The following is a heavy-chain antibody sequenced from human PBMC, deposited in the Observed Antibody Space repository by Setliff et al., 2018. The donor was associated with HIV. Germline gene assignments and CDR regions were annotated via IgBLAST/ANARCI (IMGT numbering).Heavy chain of an antibody. CDR2: ISYSENI. J-gene: IGHJ4*02. CDR3: AKLRYYDILTGYAFDY. D-gene: IGHD3-9*01. Sequence: SETLSLTCTVSGGYISGSSHYWGWIRQPPGKGLEWIGSISYSENIYYNPSLKSRVTISADTSKKQFSLKLSSVTAADTAVYHCAKLRYYDILTGYAFDYWGQGTLVTVS. CDR1: GGYISGSSHY. V-gene: IGHV4-39*01.